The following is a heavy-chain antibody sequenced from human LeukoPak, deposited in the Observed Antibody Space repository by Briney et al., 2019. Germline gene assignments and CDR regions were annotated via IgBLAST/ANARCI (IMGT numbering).Heavy chain of an antibody. CDR2: IYYSGST. CDR3: ARQTGSGLFILL. CDR1: GGSISSSSYY. J-gene: IGHJ4*02. D-gene: IGHD3/OR15-3a*01. Sequence: SETLSLTCTVSGGSISSSSYYWGWIRQPPGKGLEWSGSIYYSGSTYYNPSLKSRVTISVDTSKNQFSLRLTSVTAADTAVYYCARQTGSGLFILLGGQGTMVTVSS. V-gene: IGHV4-39*01.